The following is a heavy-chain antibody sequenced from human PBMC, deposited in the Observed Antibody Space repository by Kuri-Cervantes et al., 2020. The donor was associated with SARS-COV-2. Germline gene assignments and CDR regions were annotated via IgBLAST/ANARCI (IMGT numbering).Heavy chain of an antibody. D-gene: IGHD7-27*01. Sequence: GGSLRLSCAASGFTFSGSAMHWVRQASGKGLEWVGRIRSKANSYATAYAASVKGRFTISRDDSKNTAYLQMNSLKTEDTAVYYCARGLWGGGKSYYYMDVWGEGTTVTVSS. J-gene: IGHJ6*03. CDR3: ARGLWGGGKSYYYMDV. CDR2: IRSKANSYAT. CDR1: GFTFSGSA. V-gene: IGHV3-73*01.